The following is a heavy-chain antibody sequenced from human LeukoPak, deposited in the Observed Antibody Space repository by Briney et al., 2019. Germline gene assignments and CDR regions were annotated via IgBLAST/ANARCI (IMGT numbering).Heavy chain of an antibody. Sequence: ASVKVSCKASGGTFSSYAITWVRQAPGQGLEWMGWISANNGNTYYAQKLQGRVSMTTDTSASTAYMELRSLRSDDTAVYYCARDCANGVCADYWGQGTLVTVSS. D-gene: IGHD2-8*01. CDR2: ISANNGNT. CDR3: ARDCANGVCADY. J-gene: IGHJ4*02. CDR1: GGTFSSYA. V-gene: IGHV1-18*01.